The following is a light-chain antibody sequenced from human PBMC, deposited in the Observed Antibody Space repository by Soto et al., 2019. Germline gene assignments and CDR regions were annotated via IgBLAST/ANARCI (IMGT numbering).Light chain of an antibody. V-gene: IGLV2-23*02. CDR2: EVS. Sequence: QSVLTQPASVSGSPGQSITISCTGTSSDVGSYNLVSWYQQHPGKAPKLLIYEVSKRPSGVSTRFSGSKSANTASLTISGPQAEDEADYYCCSYVGSSTVVFGGGTKLTVL. CDR1: SSDVGSYNL. CDR3: CSYVGSSTVV. J-gene: IGLJ2*01.